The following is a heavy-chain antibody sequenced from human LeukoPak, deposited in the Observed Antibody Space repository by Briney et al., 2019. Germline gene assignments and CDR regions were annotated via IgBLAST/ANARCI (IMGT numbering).Heavy chain of an antibody. Sequence: HPGGSLRLSCAASGFTFSSYAMSWVRQAPGKGLEWVSAITGSGDYTDYADSVKGRFTISRDNSKNTAYLQMISLRAEDTAVYYCAKRSGINYGYFDSWGQGALVTVSS. CDR3: AKRSGINYGYFDS. V-gene: IGHV3-23*01. D-gene: IGHD1-26*01. CDR1: GFTFSSYA. CDR2: ITGSGDYT. J-gene: IGHJ4*02.